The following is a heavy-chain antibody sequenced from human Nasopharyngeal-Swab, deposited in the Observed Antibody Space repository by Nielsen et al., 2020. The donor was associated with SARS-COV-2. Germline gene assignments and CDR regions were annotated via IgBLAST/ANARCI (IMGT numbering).Heavy chain of an antibody. V-gene: IGHV3-21*01. J-gene: IGHJ6*02. CDR2: ISSSSSYI. CDR1: GFTFNNYN. D-gene: IGHD3-3*01. Sequence: GGSLRLCCAGSGFTFNNYNFNWVRQAPGKGLEWVSSISSSSSYIYYADSVKGRFTISRDNAKNSLYLQMNSLRAEDTAVYYCARDGLDYDFWSAYFMDVWGQGTTVTVSS. CDR3: ARDGLDYDFWSAYFMDV.